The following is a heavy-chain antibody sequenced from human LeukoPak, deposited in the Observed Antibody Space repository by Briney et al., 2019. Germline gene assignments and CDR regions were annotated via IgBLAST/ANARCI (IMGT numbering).Heavy chain of an antibody. V-gene: IGHV3-53*01. J-gene: IGHJ4*02. CDR1: GFTVSSNY. D-gene: IGHD3-22*01. CDR3: ARASNYYDSSGIKYYFDY. CDR2: IYSGGST. Sequence: GGSLRLSCVASGFTVSSNYMSWVRQAPGKGLEWVSVIYSGGSTYYADSVKGRFTISRDNSKNTLYLQMNSLRAEDTAVYYCARASNYYDSSGIKYYFDYWGQGTLVTVSS.